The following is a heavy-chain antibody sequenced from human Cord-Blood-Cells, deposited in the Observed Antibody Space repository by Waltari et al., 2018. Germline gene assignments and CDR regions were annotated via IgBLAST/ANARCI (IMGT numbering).Heavy chain of an antibody. CDR1: GGSFSGYY. Sequence: QVQLQQWGAGLLKPSETLSLTCAVYGGSFSGYYWSWIRQPPGKGLEWIGEIDHSGSTNYTPSLKSRVTISVDTSKNQFSLKLSSVTAADTAVYYCARVGVPASIDYWGQGTLVTVSS. CDR3: ARVGVPASIDY. J-gene: IGHJ4*02. V-gene: IGHV4-34*01. D-gene: IGHD2-2*01. CDR2: IDHSGST.